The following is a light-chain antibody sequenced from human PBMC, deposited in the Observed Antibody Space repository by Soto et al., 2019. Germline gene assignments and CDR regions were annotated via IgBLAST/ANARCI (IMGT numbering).Light chain of an antibody. J-gene: IGLJ2*01. CDR1: SSNIGSTT. Sequence: QSVLTQPPSASGTPGQRVTISCSGSSSNIGSTTVTWYQHLPGTAPKLLIYSNDQRSSGVPDRFSGSKSGTSASLAISGLQSEDEADYYCASWDDSRKGVVFGGGTKLAVL. V-gene: IGLV1-44*01. CDR2: SND. CDR3: ASWDDSRKGVV.